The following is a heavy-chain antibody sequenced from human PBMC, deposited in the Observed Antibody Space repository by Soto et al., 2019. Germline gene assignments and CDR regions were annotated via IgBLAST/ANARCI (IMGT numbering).Heavy chain of an antibody. D-gene: IGHD3-10*01. CDR1: GFTFSGSA. CDR2: IRSKANSYAT. V-gene: IGHV3-73*01. J-gene: IGHJ6*02. Sequence: PGGSLRLSCAASGFTFSGSAMHWVRQASGKGLEWVGRIRSKANSYATAYAASVKGRFTISRDDSKNTAYLQMNSLKTEDTAVYYCTRHSGTDYYGLYYYYGMDVWGQGTTVTVSS. CDR3: TRHSGTDYYGLYYYYGMDV.